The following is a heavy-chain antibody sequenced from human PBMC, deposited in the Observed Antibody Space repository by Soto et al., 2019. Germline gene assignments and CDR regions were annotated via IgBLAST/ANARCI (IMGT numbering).Heavy chain of an antibody. D-gene: IGHD2-21*02. CDR1: GFSFSSYY. CDR3: ARPKYCGGDCYSSYDY. CDR2: INHSGST. Sequence: PSEALSLTCAAYGFSFSSYYWSWVRQPPGKGLEWMGEINHSGSTNYNPSLKSRVTISVDTSKNQFSLKLSSVTAADTAVYYCARPKYCGGDCYSSYDYWGQGTLVTVSS. V-gene: IGHV4-34*01. J-gene: IGHJ4*02.